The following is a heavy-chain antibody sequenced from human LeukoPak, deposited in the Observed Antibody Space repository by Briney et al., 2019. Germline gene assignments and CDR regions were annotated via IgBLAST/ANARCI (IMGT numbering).Heavy chain of an antibody. V-gene: IGHV1-18*01. CDR3: ARDLRGYSGYGSYYYYMDV. CDR1: GYSFTSHS. J-gene: IGHJ6*03. D-gene: IGHD5-12*01. Sequence: GASVKVSCKASGYSFTSHSISWVRQAPGQGLEWMGWNSAYNGDTKYAQRFQGRVTMTTDASTTTAYMELRSLTSDDTAVYYCARDLRGYSGYGSYYYYMDVWGKGTTVTVSS. CDR2: NSAYNGDT.